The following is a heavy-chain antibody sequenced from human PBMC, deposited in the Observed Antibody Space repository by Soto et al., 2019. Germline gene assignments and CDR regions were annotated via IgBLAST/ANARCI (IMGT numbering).Heavy chain of an antibody. J-gene: IGHJ4*02. D-gene: IGHD3-22*01. Sequence: PGGSLRLSCAASGFTFRNYWMSWVRQAPGKGLQWVANINRDGSETYYVDSVKGRFTISRDNAENSLYLQMNSLRDEDTAVYYCARAPDGSGAYYYFDYWGQGSLVTVS. V-gene: IGHV3-7*03. CDR2: INRDGSET. CDR1: GFTFRNYW. CDR3: ARAPDGSGAYYYFDY.